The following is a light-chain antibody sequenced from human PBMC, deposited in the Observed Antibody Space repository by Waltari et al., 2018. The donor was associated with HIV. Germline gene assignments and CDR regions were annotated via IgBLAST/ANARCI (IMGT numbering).Light chain of an antibody. CDR3: VSYTSSSTLI. CDR1: SSDIGGYIC. Sequence: QSALTQPASVSGSPGQSITISCTGTSSDIGGYICVSWYQQHSGKAPKLMIYEASNRPAGVSARFSGSKSGNTASLTISGLQAEDEADYYCVSYTSSSTLILGGGTKVTVL. J-gene: IGLJ2*01. V-gene: IGLV2-14*01. CDR2: EAS.